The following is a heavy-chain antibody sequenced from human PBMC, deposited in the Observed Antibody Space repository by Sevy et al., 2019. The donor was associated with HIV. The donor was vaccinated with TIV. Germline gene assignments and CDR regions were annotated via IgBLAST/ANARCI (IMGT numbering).Heavy chain of an antibody. CDR2: ISGRSGVTT. CDR3: AKDLLTVAGNFDY. CDR1: GFMFSNHA. D-gene: IGHD6-19*01. Sequence: GGSLRLSCAASGFMFSNHAMSWVRQAPGKGLEWLSSISGRSGVTTYYANSVNGRLTISRDNSQNTLFLQLSRLRAEDTAIYYCAKDLLTVAGNFDYWGQGTLVTVSS. J-gene: IGHJ4*02. V-gene: IGHV3-23*01.